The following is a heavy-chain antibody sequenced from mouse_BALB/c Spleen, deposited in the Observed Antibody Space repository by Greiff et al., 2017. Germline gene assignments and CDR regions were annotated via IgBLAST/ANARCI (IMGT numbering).Heavy chain of an antibody. D-gene: IGHD2-3*01. CDR3: ATGYSFAY. Sequence: VQLKESGPGLVKPSQSLSLTCTVTGYSITSDYAWNWIRQFPGNKLEWMGYISYSGSTSYNPSLKSRTSITRDTSKNQFFLQLNSVTTEDTATYYCATGYSFAYWGQGTLVTVSA. V-gene: IGHV3-2*02. J-gene: IGHJ3*01. CDR2: ISYSGST. CDR1: GYSITSDYA.